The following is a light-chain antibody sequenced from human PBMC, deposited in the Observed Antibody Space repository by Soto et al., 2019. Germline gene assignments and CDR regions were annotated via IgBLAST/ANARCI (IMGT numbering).Light chain of an antibody. CDR3: QAWDSSTYVV. CDR2: QDS. V-gene: IGLV3-1*01. Sequence: SYELTQPPSVSVSPGQTASITCSGDNLGDKYACWYQQKPGQSPVLVIYQDSKRPPGIPERFSGSNSGNTATLTISGTQAMDEADYYCQAWDSSTYVVFGGGTKLTVL. CDR1: NLGDKY. J-gene: IGLJ2*01.